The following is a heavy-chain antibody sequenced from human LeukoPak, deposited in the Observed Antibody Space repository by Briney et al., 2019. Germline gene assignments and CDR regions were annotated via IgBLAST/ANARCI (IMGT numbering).Heavy chain of an antibody. V-gene: IGHV4-34*01. CDR3: ARAAARLYYYYMDV. Sequence: SETLSLTCAVYGGSFSGYYWSWIRQPPGKGLEWTGEINHSGSTNYNPSLKSRVTISVDTSKNQFSLKLSSVTAADTAVYYCARAAARLYYYYMDVWGKGTTVTVSS. CDR1: GGSFSGYY. J-gene: IGHJ6*03. D-gene: IGHD6-6*01. CDR2: INHSGST.